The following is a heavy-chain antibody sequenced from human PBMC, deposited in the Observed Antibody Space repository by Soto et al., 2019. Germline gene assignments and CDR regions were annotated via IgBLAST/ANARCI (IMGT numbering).Heavy chain of an antibody. CDR1: GFTFSTYA. J-gene: IGHJ4*02. Sequence: EVQLVESGGGLVKPGGSLRLSCAASGFTFSTYAMNWVRQAPGKGLEWVSSISGGSVYIYYADSVKGRFTISRDNGKNSLYLQMNSLRAEDTAVFYCASGKSGSYDYWGQGTLVTVSS. CDR3: ASGKSGSYDY. D-gene: IGHD1-26*01. V-gene: IGHV3-21*01. CDR2: ISGGSVYI.